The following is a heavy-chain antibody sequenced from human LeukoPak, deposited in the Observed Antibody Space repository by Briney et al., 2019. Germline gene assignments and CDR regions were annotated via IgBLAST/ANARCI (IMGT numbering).Heavy chain of an antibody. CDR2: INPKSGGT. J-gene: IGHJ4*02. CDR1: GYTFTVYY. D-gene: IGHD3-16*01. V-gene: IGHV1-2*02. Sequence: ASVTVSCTTSGYTFTVYYMRWVRQAPGQGLEWMGWINPKSGGTHYPQKFQGRVTMTRDTSISTAYMELSRLRSDDTAMYFCVPSGGDYYFDYWGQGTLVTVSS. CDR3: VPSGGDYYFDY.